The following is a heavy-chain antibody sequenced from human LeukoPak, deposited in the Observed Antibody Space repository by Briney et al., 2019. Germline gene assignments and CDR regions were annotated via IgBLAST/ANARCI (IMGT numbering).Heavy chain of an antibody. Sequence: GGSLRLSCAASGFTFSTHSMNWVRQAPGKGLEWLSMISGSGDNTYYADSVKGRFTISRDNSKNTLYLQMSSLGAGDTAIYYCAKTIHSDFWRGYYSYFDYWGRGTLVTVSS. J-gene: IGHJ4*02. V-gene: IGHV3-23*01. D-gene: IGHD3-3*01. CDR1: GFTFSTHS. CDR3: AKTIHSDFWRGYYSYFDY. CDR2: ISGSGDNT.